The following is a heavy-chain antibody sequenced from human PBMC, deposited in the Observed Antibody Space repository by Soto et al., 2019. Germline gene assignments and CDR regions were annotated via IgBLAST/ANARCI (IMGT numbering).Heavy chain of an antibody. Sequence: SETLSLTCTVSGGSISSYYWSWIRQPPGKGLEWIGYINYSGSTNYNPSLKSRVTISVDTSKNQFSLRLSSVTAADTAVYYCARQVYYYFMDVWGKGTTVTVSS. V-gene: IGHV4-59*08. CDR2: INYSGST. J-gene: IGHJ6*03. CDR1: GGSISSYY. CDR3: ARQVYYYFMDV.